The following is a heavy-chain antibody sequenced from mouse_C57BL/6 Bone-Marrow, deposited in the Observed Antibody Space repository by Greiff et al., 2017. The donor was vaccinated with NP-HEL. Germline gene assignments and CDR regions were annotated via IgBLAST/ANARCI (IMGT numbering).Heavy chain of an antibody. Sequence: VQLQQSGAELARPGASVKLSCKASGYTFTSYGISWVKQRTGQGLEWIGEIYPRSGNTYYNEKFKGKATLTADKSSSTAYMELRSLTSEDSAVYFCARWGTYPGYWYFDVWGTGTTVTVSS. CDR2: IYPRSGNT. CDR3: ARWGTYPGYWYFDV. CDR1: GYTFTSYG. V-gene: IGHV1-81*01. J-gene: IGHJ1*03. D-gene: IGHD2-14*01.